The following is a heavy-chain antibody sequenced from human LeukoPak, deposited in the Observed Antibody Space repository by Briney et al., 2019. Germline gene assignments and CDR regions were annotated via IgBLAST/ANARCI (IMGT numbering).Heavy chain of an antibody. CDR3: AKGVVVAAALDY. V-gene: IGHV3-23*01. D-gene: IGHD2-15*01. CDR2: ISGSGGST. Sequence: PGGSLRLSCAAYGFTFSSYAMSWGRQAPGKGLEWVSAISGSGGSTYYADSVKGRFTISRDNSKNTLYLQMNSLRAEDTAVYYCAKGVVVAAALDYWGQGTLVTVSS. J-gene: IGHJ4*02. CDR1: GFTFSSYA.